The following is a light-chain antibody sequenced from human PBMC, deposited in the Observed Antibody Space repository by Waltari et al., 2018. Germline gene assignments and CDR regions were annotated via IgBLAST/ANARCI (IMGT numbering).Light chain of an antibody. V-gene: IGLV1-44*01. Sequence: QSVLTQPPSASGTPGQGVTIPCSGGASNIGNNVVNWYQQVPGKAPKLLIYRSDRRTAGVPDRFSGSKSGTSASLAISGLQSEDEADYYCAAWEDSLNGRWVFGGGTKVTV. CDR2: RSD. CDR1: ASNIGNNV. J-gene: IGLJ3*02. CDR3: AAWEDSLNGRWV.